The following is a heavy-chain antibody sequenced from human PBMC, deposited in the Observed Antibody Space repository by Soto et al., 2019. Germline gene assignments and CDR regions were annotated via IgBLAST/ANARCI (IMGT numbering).Heavy chain of an antibody. CDR1: GFTFSTYS. J-gene: IGHJ4*02. V-gene: IGHV3-23*01. CDR2: LSGGGINT. Sequence: EVQLLESGGGLVQPGGSLRLSCAASGFTFSTYSMAWVRQAPGKGPEWVSGLSGGGINTFYADSVKGRFTISVDNSKNTVDLQMNSLRVEDTAVYYCAKWCGYGDEWGQGTLVTVSS. D-gene: IGHD6-25*01. CDR3: AKWCGYGDE.